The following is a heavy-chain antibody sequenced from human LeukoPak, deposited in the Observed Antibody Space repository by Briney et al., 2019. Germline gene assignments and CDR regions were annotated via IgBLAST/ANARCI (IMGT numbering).Heavy chain of an antibody. Sequence: ASVKVSCKASGGTFSSYAISWVRQAPGQGLEWMGGIIPIFGTANYAQKFQGRVTITADESTSTAYMELSSLRSEDTAVYYCLVLPAATLVYWGQGTLVTVSS. D-gene: IGHD2-2*01. V-gene: IGHV1-69*13. J-gene: IGHJ4*02. CDR3: LVLPAATLVY. CDR2: IIPIFGTA. CDR1: GGTFSSYA.